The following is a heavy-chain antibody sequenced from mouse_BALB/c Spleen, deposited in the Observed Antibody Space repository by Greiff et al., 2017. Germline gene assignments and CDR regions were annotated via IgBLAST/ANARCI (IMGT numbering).Heavy chain of an antibody. J-gene: IGHJ4*01. CDR1: GFTFSSYA. CDR3: AIGYPYAMDY. Sequence: DVQLVESGGGLVKPGVSLKLSCAASGFTFSSYAMSWVRQTPEKRLEWVASISSGGSTYYPDSVKGRFTISRDNARNILYLQMSSLRSEDTAMYYCAIGYPYAMDYWGQGTSVTVSS. V-gene: IGHV5-6-5*01. D-gene: IGHD5-1*01. CDR2: ISSGGST.